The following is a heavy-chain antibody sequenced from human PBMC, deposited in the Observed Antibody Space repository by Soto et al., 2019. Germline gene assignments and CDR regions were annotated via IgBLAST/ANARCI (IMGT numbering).Heavy chain of an antibody. CDR1: GGSIRSYY. CDR3: ARISSVDPYGYVNGGLDV. D-gene: IGHD5-18*01. J-gene: IGHJ6*02. CDR2: FYHSGNS. V-gene: IGHV4-59*01. Sequence: LPLTCSVSGGSIRSYYWSWIRQSPEKGLEWIGYFYHSGNSNYNPSLKSRVTISVDTSKNQLSLSLRSVTAADTAVYFCARISSVDPYGYVNGGLDVWGQGTTVTVSS.